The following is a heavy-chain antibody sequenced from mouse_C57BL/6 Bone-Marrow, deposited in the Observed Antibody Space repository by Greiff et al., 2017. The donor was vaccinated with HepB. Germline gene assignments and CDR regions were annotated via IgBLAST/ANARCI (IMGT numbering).Heavy chain of an antibody. J-gene: IGHJ3*01. Sequence: VQLQQPGAELVKPGASVKLSCKASGYTFTSYWMQWVKQRPGQGLEWIGEIDPSDSYTNYNQKFKGKATLTVDTSSSTAYMQLSSLTSEDSAVYYCARGFYYYGSSYWGQGTLVTVSA. V-gene: IGHV1-50*01. CDR2: IDPSDSYT. CDR1: GYTFTSYW. D-gene: IGHD1-1*01. CDR3: ARGFYYYGSSY.